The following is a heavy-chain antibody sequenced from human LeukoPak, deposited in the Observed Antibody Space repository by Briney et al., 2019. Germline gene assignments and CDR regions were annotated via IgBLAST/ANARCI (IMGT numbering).Heavy chain of an antibody. CDR3: ATDRDGTSRVNYRFHY. CDR2: IKYDGGEK. Sequence: PGGSLRLSCAASGFIFRSYWMMWVRQAPGKGLEGGANIKYDGGEKKYVDSVRGRFTISRDSANNSLYLQMNSLRVDDTAVYYCATDRDGTSRVNYRFHYWGQGTLVTVSS. CDR1: GFIFRSYW. V-gene: IGHV3-7*01. D-gene: IGHD3-16*02. J-gene: IGHJ4*02.